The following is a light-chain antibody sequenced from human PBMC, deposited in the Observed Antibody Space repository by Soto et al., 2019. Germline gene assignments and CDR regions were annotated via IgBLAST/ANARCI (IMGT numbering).Light chain of an antibody. CDR2: EVT. Sequence: QSALTQPPSASGSPGQSVTISFTGTSSDVGGYNFVSWYQQHPGKAPKLIIYEVTQRPSGVPDRFSGSKSGNTASLAVSGLQGEDEADYYCSSYAGTNIVIFGGGTKLTVL. CDR3: SSYAGTNIVI. V-gene: IGLV2-8*01. CDR1: SSDVGGYNF. J-gene: IGLJ2*01.